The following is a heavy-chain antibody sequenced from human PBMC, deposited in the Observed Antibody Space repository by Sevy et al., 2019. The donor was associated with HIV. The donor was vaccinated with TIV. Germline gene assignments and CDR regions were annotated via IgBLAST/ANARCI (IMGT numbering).Heavy chain of an antibody. J-gene: IGHJ6*02. D-gene: IGHD6-13*01. CDR1: GFTFSDYH. CDR3: ARGGIAAADPTYYYYYGMDV. CDR2: ISSSGSTI. V-gene: IGHV3-11*01. Sequence: GGSLRLSCAASGFTFSDYHMSWIRQAPGKGLEWVSYISSSGSTIYYADSVKGRFTISRDNAKNSLYLQMNSLRAEDTAVYYCARGGIAAADPTYYYYYGMDVWGQGTTVTVSS.